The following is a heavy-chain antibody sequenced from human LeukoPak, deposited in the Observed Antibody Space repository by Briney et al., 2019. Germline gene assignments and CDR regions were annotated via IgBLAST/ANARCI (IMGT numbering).Heavy chain of an antibody. D-gene: IGHD1-26*01. V-gene: IGHV3-53*01. CDR2: IYSGGST. Sequence: GGSLRLSCAASGFTFSNAWMSWVRQAPGNGLEWVSVIYSGGSTYYADSVKGRFTISRDNSKNTLYLQMNSLRAEDTAVYYCARDRSIVGASDYWGQGTLVTVSS. CDR3: ARDRSIVGASDY. CDR1: GFTFSNAW. J-gene: IGHJ4*02.